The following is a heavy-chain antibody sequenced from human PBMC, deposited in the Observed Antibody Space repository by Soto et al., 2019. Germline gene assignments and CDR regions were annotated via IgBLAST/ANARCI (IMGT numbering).Heavy chain of an antibody. CDR2: IDPIDSHT. D-gene: IGHD2-2*01. Sequence: GESLKISCKGSGYSFTSYWISWGRQMPGKGLEWMGRIDPIDSHTTYSPSFQGHVTISTDKSINTAYLQWSSLKASDTAMHYCARRYCSSATCPRNYYGMDVWGQGTTVTVSS. J-gene: IGHJ6*02. V-gene: IGHV5-10-1*01. CDR3: ARRYCSSATCPRNYYGMDV. CDR1: GYSFTSYW.